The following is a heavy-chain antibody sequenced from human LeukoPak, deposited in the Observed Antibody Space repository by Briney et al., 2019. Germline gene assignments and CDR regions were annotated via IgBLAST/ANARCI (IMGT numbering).Heavy chain of an antibody. J-gene: IGHJ4*02. D-gene: IGHD6-13*01. CDR1: GFTFSSYG. CDR3: ARGFGYSNNYYFDY. CDR2: IYSGGST. Sequence: GGSLRLSCAASGFTFSSYGMNWVRQAPGKGLEWVSVIYSGGSTYYADSVKGRFTISRDNSKNTLYLQMNSLRAEDTAVYYCARGFGYSNNYYFDYWGQGTLVTVSS. V-gene: IGHV3-66*01.